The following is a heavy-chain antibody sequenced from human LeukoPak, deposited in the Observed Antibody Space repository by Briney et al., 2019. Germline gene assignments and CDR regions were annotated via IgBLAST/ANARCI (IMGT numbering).Heavy chain of an antibody. J-gene: IGHJ4*01. D-gene: IGHD6-19*01. V-gene: IGHV3-30*03. CDR2: ISYDGSNK. CDR1: GFTFSNYG. Sequence: GRSLRLSCAASGFTFSNYGMHWVRQAPGKGPEWVALISYDGSNKYYTDSVKGRFTISRDNSKNTLDLQMNSLRPEDTAVYYCARGVMEWLVRGSFDYWGQGSLVTVSS. CDR3: ARGVMEWLVRGSFDY.